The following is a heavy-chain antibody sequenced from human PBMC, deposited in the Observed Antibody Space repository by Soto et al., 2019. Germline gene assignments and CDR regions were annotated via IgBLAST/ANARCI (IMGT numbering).Heavy chain of an antibody. V-gene: IGHV3-30*01. CDR2: ISYDSSEI. CDR1: GGTFRDNA. D-gene: IGHD2-21*01. CDR3: PIARVPDSSLNP. J-gene: IGHJ5*02. Sequence: LRVSWVGSGGTFRDNAMHWVRQAPGKGLEWVPVISYDSSEIFYADSVKGRFTISGDNPENTLFLHMNSPRADDTAVYYCPIARVPDSSLNPWGPGILATAPQ.